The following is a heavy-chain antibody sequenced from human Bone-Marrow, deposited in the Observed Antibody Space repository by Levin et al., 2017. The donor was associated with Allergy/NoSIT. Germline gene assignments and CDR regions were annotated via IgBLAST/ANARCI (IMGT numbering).Heavy chain of an antibody. Sequence: SLKISCTASGFNFNDYAMHWVRQGPGKGLEWVSGISWNRETIGYADSVKGRFIISRDNAKNSLYLQMNNLRVEDTALYYCAKDGDYDAIYGMDVWGQGTTVTVSS. CDR3: AKDGDYDAIYGMDV. CDR1: GFNFNDYA. CDR2: ISWNRETI. D-gene: IGHD4/OR15-4a*01. J-gene: IGHJ6*02. V-gene: IGHV3-9*01.